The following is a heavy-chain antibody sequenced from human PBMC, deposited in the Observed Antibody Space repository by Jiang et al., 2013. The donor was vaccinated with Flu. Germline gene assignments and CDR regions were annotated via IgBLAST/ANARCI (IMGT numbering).Heavy chain of an antibody. CDR3: TTGPSSSFVVHYYGMDV. V-gene: IGHV3-23*04. J-gene: IGHJ6*02. D-gene: IGHD6-6*01. Sequence: VQLVESGGGLVQPGGSLRLSCAASGFTFSSYAMSWVRQAPGKGLEWVSAISGSGGSTYYADSVKGRFTISRDNSKNTLYLQMNSLKTEDTAVYYCTTGPSSSFVVHYYGMDVWGQGTTVTVSS. CDR2: ISGSGGST. CDR1: GFTFSSYA.